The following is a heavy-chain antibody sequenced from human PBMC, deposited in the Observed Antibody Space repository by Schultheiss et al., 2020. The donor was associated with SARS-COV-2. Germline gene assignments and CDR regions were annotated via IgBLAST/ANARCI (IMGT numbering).Heavy chain of an antibody. CDR3: VKDIDPGIAAPEY. CDR2: IWYDGSNK. D-gene: IGHD6-13*01. V-gene: IGHV3-30*02. CDR1: GFTFSSYG. J-gene: IGHJ4*02. Sequence: GGSLRLSCAASGFTFSSYGMHWVRQAPGKGLEWVAVIWYDGSNKYYADSVKGRFTISRDNSKNTLYLQMSSLRAEDTAVYYCVKDIDPGIAAPEYWGQGTLVTVSS.